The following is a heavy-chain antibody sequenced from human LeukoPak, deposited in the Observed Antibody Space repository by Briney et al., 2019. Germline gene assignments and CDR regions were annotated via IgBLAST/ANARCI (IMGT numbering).Heavy chain of an antibody. J-gene: IGHJ4*02. CDR3: ARYLTVDTAMVSMYYFDY. Sequence: GESLKISCKGSGYSFTSYWIGWVRQMPGKGLEWMGIIYPGDSDTRYSPSFQGQVTISADKSISTAYLQWSSLKASDTAMYYCARYLTVDTAMVSMYYFDYWGQGTLVTVSS. D-gene: IGHD5-18*01. CDR2: IYPGDSDT. CDR1: GYSFTSYW. V-gene: IGHV5-51*01.